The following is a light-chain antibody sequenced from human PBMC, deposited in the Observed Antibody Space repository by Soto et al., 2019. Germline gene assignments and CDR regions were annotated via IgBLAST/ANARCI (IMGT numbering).Light chain of an antibody. V-gene: IGLV1-51*01. J-gene: IGLJ1*01. CDR1: SSNIGNNY. Sequence: QSVLTQPPSVSAAPGQKVTISCSGSSSNIGNNYVSWYQQLPGTAPKLLIYDNNERPSGIPDRFSGSKSGTSATLGITGLQTGDEADYYCGTWDDSLTVSYVFGTGTKVTVL. CDR3: GTWDDSLTVSYV. CDR2: DNN.